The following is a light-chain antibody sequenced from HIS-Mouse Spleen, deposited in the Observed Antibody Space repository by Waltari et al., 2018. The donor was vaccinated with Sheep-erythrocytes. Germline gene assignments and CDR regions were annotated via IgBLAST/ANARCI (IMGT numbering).Light chain of an antibody. CDR1: RSHVGGYTY. V-gene: IGLV2-8*01. CDR3: SSYAGSNNYV. Sequence: QSALTQPPSASGSPGQSVTIPCTGTRSHVGGYTYVSWYQHHPGKAPKLMIYEVSKRPSGVPDRFSGSKSGNTASLTVSGLQAEDEADYYCSSYAGSNNYVFGTGTKVTVL. CDR2: EVS. J-gene: IGLJ1*01.